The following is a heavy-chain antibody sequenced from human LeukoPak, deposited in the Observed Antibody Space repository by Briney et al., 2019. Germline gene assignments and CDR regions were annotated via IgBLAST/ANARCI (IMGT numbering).Heavy chain of an antibody. Sequence: SETLSLTCTVSGDSISSYYWSWIRQPPGKGLEWLGYIYYSGSTSYNPSLKSRVAISVDKSENHISLKLTSVTAADTAVYYCAREGGPYRPLDYSGQGTLVTVAS. J-gene: IGHJ4*02. V-gene: IGHV4-59*12. CDR2: IYYSGST. CDR3: AREGGPYRPLDY. CDR1: GDSISSYY.